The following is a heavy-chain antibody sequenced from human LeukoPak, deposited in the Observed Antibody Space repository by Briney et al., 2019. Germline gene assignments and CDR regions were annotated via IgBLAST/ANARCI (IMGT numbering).Heavy chain of an antibody. CDR2: IIPMVNTP. D-gene: IGHD3-10*01. J-gene: IGHJ4*02. CDR1: GRTFRSYA. Sequence: SVKVSCKASGRTFRSYAINWVRLAPGKGLAWMGGIIPMVNTPKYAQKFQGRVTITADESTSTGYMDVSSLRSEDTGVYYCARVSSMVRGVTLDYWGQGTLVTVSS. CDR3: ARVSSMVRGVTLDY. V-gene: IGHV1-69*13.